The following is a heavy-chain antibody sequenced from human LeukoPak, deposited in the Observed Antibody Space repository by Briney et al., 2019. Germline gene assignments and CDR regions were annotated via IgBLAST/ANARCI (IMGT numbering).Heavy chain of an antibody. J-gene: IGHJ4*02. D-gene: IGHD6-19*01. V-gene: IGHV1-8*02. CDR3: ARVIDADSSGWYTGGKYFDY. CDR1: GYTFTSYG. CDR2: ISAYNGNT. Sequence: ASVKVSCKASGYTFTSYGISWVRQAPGQGLEWMGWISAYNGNTGYAQKFQGRVTMTRNTSISTAYMELSSLRSEDTAVYYCARVIDADSSGWYTGGKYFDYWGQGTLVTVSS.